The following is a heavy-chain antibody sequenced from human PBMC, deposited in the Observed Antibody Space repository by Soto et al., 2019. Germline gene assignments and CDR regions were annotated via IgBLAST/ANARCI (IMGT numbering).Heavy chain of an antibody. V-gene: IGHV1-2*02. CDR3: AKDLTRQLAYWLDP. D-gene: IGHD6-6*01. CDR2: INAHSGGT. Sequence: GASVKVSCKASGFSFTCYYIHWLRQAPGQGLEWMGWINAHSGGTEYAQKFQGRVTLTRDTSIATACLTLTSLTSDDTALYYCAKDLTRQLAYWLDPWGQGTQVTVSS. J-gene: IGHJ5*02. CDR1: GFSFTCYY.